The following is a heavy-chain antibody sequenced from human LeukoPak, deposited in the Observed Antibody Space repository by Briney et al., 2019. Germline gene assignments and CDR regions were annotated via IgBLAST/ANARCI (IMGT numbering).Heavy chain of an antibody. CDR3: ARHLIAYPSSSWYADY. CDR1: GYSFTSYW. CDR2: IYPGDSDT. V-gene: IGHV5-51*01. J-gene: IGHJ4*02. Sequence: KSGESLKISCKGSGYSFTSYWIGWVRQMPGKGLEWMGIIYPGDSDTRYSPSFQGQVTISADKSISTAYLQWSSLKASDTAMYYCARHLIAYPSSSWYADYWGQGTLVTVSS. D-gene: IGHD6-13*01.